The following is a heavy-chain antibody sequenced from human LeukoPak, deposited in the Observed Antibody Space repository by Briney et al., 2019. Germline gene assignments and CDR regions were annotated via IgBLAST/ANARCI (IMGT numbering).Heavy chain of an antibody. Sequence: GESLKISCKGSGYSFSSYWIGWVRQMPGKGLEWMGIIYPGDSDTRYSPSFQGHVTISADRSISTAYLQWSSLKVSDTAMYYCSRPDTAMVVPHYWGQGTLVTVSS. V-gene: IGHV5-51*01. CDR1: GYSFSSYW. J-gene: IGHJ4*02. D-gene: IGHD5-18*01. CDR3: SRPDTAMVVPHY. CDR2: IYPGDSDT.